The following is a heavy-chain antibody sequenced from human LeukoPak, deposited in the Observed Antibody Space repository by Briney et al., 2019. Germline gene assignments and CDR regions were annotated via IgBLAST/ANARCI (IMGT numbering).Heavy chain of an antibody. Sequence: SETLSLTCDVYGGSFSDYYWSWIRQSPGRGLEWIGEISYTGRTTYNPSLKSRVTISIDTSKNQFSLNLSSVTAADTAVYYCARRGLAMATFDYWGQGTLVTVSS. D-gene: IGHD5-18*01. CDR2: ISYTGRT. CDR1: GGSFSDYY. V-gene: IGHV4-34*01. J-gene: IGHJ4*02. CDR3: ARRGLAMATFDY.